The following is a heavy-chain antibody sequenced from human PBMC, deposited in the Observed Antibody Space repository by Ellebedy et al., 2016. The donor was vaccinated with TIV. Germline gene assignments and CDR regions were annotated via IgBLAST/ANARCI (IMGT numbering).Heavy chain of an antibody. Sequence: AASVKVSCKASGYTFTGYYIYWVRQAPGQGLEWMGWIDPTTGGTDYARKFQGRVTMTRDTSLSTAYLDLTRLISEDTAIYFCARNTIQAVFDPWGQGTLVTVSS. D-gene: IGHD3-9*01. CDR2: IDPTTGGT. V-gene: IGHV1-2*02. J-gene: IGHJ5*02. CDR1: GYTFTGYY. CDR3: ARNTIQAVFDP.